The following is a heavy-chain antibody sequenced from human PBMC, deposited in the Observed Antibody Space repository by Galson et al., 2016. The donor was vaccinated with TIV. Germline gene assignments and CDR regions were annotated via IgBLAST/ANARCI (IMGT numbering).Heavy chain of an antibody. CDR2: ISKSGSDK. V-gene: IGHV3-23*01. Sequence: SLRLSCAASGFTFNTYAMSWVRQAPGKGLEWVSSISKSGSDKYYADSVRGQFTLSRDNSKNTLFVQMNSLRAEDTAVYYCAKSGTNLIDYWGQGTLVSVFS. CDR3: AKSGTNLIDY. CDR1: GFTFNTYA. J-gene: IGHJ4*02. D-gene: IGHD1-14*01.